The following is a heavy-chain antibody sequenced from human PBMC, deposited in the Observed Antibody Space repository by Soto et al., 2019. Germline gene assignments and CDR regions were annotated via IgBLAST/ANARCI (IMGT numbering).Heavy chain of an antibody. CDR1: VFTFISDA. D-gene: IGHD6-6*01. CDR3: AKLTVLAAPPLDI. V-gene: IGHV3-23*01. CDR2: ISGSGGST. Sequence: PGWSLRLSCASSVFTFISDAMSWVRQAPGKGLEWVSAISGSGGSTYYADSVKGRFTISRDNSKNTLYLQMNSLRAEDTAVYYCAKLTVLAAPPLDIWGQGTMVTVSS. J-gene: IGHJ3*02.